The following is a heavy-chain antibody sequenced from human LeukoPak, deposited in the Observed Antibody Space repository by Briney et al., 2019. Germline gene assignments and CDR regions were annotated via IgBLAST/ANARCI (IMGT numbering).Heavy chain of an antibody. CDR2: IMYDGSIK. CDR3: VKESLEGDT. Sequence: SGGSLRLXCAASGFTFTNFGMHWVRQAPGKGLDWVAFIMYDGSIKFYADSVLGRFTISRDNSKNTLDLQMNSLRTEDTAVYYCVKESLEGDTWGQGTLVTVSS. D-gene: IGHD1-1*01. CDR1: GFTFTNFG. V-gene: IGHV3-30*02. J-gene: IGHJ5*02.